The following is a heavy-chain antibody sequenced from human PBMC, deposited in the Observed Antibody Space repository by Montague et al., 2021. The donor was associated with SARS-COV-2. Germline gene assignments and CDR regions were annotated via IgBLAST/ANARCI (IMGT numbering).Heavy chain of an antibody. CDR1: GVSLSSFY. CDR3: ARDRFDFGAGRQGTIDF. J-gene: IGHJ4*02. D-gene: IGHD3-10*01. V-gene: IGHV4-59*12. CDR2: IHYSGST. Sequence: SETLSLTCTVSGVSLSSFYWSWIRQPPGKGLEYIGYIHYSGSTNFSPSLNSRVSISLDTSKNQFSLKLSSVTAADTAIYFCARDRFDFGAGRQGTIDFWGQGTLVTVSS.